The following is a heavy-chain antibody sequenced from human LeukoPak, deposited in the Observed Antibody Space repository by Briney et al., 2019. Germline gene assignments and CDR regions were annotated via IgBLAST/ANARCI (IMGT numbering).Heavy chain of an antibody. CDR1: GGSISSYY. J-gene: IGHJ1*01. V-gene: IGHV4-59*12. D-gene: IGHD3-22*01. CDR2: IYYSGST. CDR3: ARELLWGYYYDSSGYYSDGYFQH. Sequence: SETLSLTCTVSGGSISSYYWSWIRQPPGKGLEWIGYIYYSGSTNYNPSLKSRVTISVDTSKNQFSLKLSSVTAADTAVYYCARELLWGYYYDSSGYYSDGYFQHWGQGTLVTVSS.